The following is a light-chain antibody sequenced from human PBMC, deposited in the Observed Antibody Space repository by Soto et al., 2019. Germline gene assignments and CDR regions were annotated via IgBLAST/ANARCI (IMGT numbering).Light chain of an antibody. CDR3: QQYNNWPPMYT. CDR1: QSVSSNY. Sequence: EIVLTQSPGTLSLSPGERATLSCRACQSVSSNYLAWYQQKPGQAPRLLIYGASSRATGIPDRFSGSGSGTDFTLTISRLEPEDFAVYYCQQYNNWPPMYTFGQGTKVDIK. CDR2: GAS. V-gene: IGKV3-20*01. J-gene: IGKJ2*01.